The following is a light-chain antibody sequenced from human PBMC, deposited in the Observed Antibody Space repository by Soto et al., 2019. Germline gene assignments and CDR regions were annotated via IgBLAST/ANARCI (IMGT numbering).Light chain of an antibody. CDR1: QSVSSN. Sequence: ILLTPSPATLSLSPGEIATLSCRASQSVSSNLAWYQHKPGQAPRLLIYGASTRANGIPARFSGSGSGTEFTLTISSLQSEDFAVYYCQQYNNWPWTFGQGTKVDTK. CDR3: QQYNNWPWT. V-gene: IGKV3-15*01. J-gene: IGKJ1*01. CDR2: GAS.